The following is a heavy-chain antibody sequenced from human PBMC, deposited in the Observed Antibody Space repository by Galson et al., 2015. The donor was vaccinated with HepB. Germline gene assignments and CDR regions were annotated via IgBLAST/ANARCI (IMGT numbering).Heavy chain of an antibody. V-gene: IGHV3-30*04. CDR3: ARDRRPWDTMILAFDI. D-gene: IGHD3-22*01. CDR2: ISYDGSNK. J-gene: IGHJ3*02. Sequence: SLRLSCAASGFTFSSYAMHWVRQAPGKGLEWVAVISYDGSNKYYADSVKGRFTISRDNSKNTLYLQMNSLRAEDTAVYYCARDRRPWDTMILAFDIWGQGTMVTVSS. CDR1: GFTFSSYA.